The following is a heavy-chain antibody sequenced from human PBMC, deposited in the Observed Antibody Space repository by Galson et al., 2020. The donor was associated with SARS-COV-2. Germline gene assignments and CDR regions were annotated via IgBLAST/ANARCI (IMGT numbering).Heavy chain of an antibody. CDR3: ASARRAYGDYYYYYMDV. CDR2: ISSSGSTK. J-gene: IGHJ6*03. Sequence: GGSLRLSCAASGFTFSSYEMNWVRQAPGKGLEWVSYISSSGSTKYYADSVKGRFTISRDSAKNSLYLQMDSLRAEDTAVYYCASARRAYGDYYYYYMDVWGKGTTVTVSS. V-gene: IGHV3-48*03. D-gene: IGHD4-17*01. CDR1: GFTFSSYE.